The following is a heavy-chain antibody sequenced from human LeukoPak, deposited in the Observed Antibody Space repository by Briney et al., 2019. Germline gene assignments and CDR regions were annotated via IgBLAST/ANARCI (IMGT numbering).Heavy chain of an antibody. J-gene: IGHJ3*02. D-gene: IGHD2/OR15-2a*01. CDR2: ITASSTET. CDR1: GFTFSSHV. V-gene: IGHV3-23*01. Sequence: GSLRLSCAASGFTFSSHVMSWVRQAPGQGLEWVSLITASSTETLYGDSVRGRFTISRDNSKNTMFLQMNSLRAEDAAIYYCARVSSRAFDMWGQGTMVTASS. CDR3: ARVSSRAFDM.